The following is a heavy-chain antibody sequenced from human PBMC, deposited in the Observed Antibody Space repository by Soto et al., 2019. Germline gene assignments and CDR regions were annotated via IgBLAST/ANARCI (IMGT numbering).Heavy chain of an antibody. Sequence: GESLKISCKGAGSSFSNYWIGWVRQMPGKGLEWMAIIYPGDSDTRYSPSFQGQVTISADKSISTAYLQWSSLEASDTAMYYCARRFYDGSAYYYDYWGQGTLVTVSS. D-gene: IGHD3-22*01. V-gene: IGHV5-51*01. CDR1: GSSFSNYW. CDR3: ARRFYDGSAYYYDY. J-gene: IGHJ4*02. CDR2: IYPGDSDT.